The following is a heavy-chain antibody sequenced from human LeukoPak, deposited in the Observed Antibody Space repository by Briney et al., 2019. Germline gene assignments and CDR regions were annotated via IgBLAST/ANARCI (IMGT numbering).Heavy chain of an antibody. V-gene: IGHV1-69*04. J-gene: IGHJ4*02. CDR3: ARAPYDSSGYYAWYFDY. CDR1: GGTFSSYA. D-gene: IGHD3-22*01. CDR2: IIPILGIA. Sequence: LVKVSCKASGGTFSSYAISWVRQAPGQGPEWMGRIIPILGIANYAQKFQGRVTITADKSTSTAYMELSSLRSEDTAVYYCARAPYDSSGYYAWYFDYWGQGTLVTVSS.